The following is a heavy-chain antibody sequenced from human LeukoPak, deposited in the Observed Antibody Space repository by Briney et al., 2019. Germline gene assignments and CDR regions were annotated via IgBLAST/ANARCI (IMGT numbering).Heavy chain of an antibody. CDR1: EFTFSSYW. CDR3: ARVGAPR. V-gene: IGHV3-7*01. J-gene: IGHJ4*02. D-gene: IGHD1-26*01. Sequence: GGSLRLSCAASEFTFSSYWMSWVRQAPGKGLEWVASIKQDGSEKYYVDSVKGRVTISRDNDKNSLYLQMNSLRAEDTAVYYCARVGAPRWGQGTLVTVSS. CDR2: IKQDGSEK.